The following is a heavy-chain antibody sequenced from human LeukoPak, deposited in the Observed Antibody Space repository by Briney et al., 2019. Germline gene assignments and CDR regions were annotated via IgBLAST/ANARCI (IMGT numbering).Heavy chain of an antibody. CDR3: AKGVSYCSGGSCHSRGAFDI. J-gene: IGHJ3*02. Sequence: PGGSLRLSCTASGFSFSRHWMHWARQLPGKGLVWVSRISPTGSTTSYADSVKGRFTISRDNSKNTLYLQMISLRAEDTAVYYCAKGVSYCSGGSCHSRGAFDIWGQGTMATVSS. CDR1: GFSFSRHW. V-gene: IGHV3-74*01. D-gene: IGHD2-15*01. CDR2: ISPTGSTT.